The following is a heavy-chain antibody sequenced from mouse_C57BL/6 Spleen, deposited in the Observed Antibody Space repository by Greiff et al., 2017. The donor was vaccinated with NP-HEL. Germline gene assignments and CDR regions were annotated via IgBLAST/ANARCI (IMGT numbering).Heavy chain of an antibody. V-gene: IGHV1-15*01. CDR1: GYTFTDYE. J-gene: IGHJ1*03. D-gene: IGHD1-1*01. Sequence: VQLQQSGAELVRPGASVTLSCKASGYTFTDYEMHWVKQTPVHGLEWIGAIDPETGGTDYNQKFQGKATLTADKSSSTAYMQLRSLTSEDSAVFYWDSPLLLCGSSCVGYFDVWGTGTTVTVSS. CDR2: IDPETGGT. CDR3: DSPLLLCGSSCVGYFDV.